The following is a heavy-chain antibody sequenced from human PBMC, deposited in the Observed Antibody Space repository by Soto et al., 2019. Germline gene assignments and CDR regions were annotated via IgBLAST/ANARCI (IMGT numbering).Heavy chain of an antibody. D-gene: IGHD6-13*01. CDR1: GFTFSSYS. Sequence: EVQLVESGGGLVQPGGSLRLSCAASGFTFSSYSMNWDRQAPGKGLEWVSYISGRTSFIYYTDSVKGRFTISRDNAKNSLHLQMNSLRAEDTAVYYCARDPQPIATAGIYYFDYWGQGTLVTVSS. CDR3: ARDPQPIATAGIYYFDY. V-gene: IGHV3-48*01. J-gene: IGHJ4*02. CDR2: ISGRTSFI.